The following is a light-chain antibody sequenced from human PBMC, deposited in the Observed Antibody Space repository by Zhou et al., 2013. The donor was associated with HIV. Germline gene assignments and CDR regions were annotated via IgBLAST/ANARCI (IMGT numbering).Light chain of an antibody. J-gene: IGKJ3*01. CDR1: QSIGSS. CDR3: QQRYNWPPFT. V-gene: IGKV3D-20*02. Sequence: EIVMTQSPATLSVSPGERATLSCRASQSIGSSLAWYQQKPGQAPRLLIYGASSRATGIPHRFSGSGSGTYFTLTISRLEPEDFAVYYCQQRYNWPPFTFGPGTTVNI. CDR2: GAS.